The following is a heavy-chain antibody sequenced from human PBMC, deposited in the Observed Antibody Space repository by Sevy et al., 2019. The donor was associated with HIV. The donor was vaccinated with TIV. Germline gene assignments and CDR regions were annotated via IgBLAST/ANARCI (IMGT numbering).Heavy chain of an antibody. Sequence: GGSLRLSCAASGFTFSNAGMSWVRQAPGKGLEWVGRIKSKTDGGTTDYAALVKGRFTISRDDSKNTLYLQMNSLKTDDTAIYYCTTDSKKRRLSALLDYWGQGTLVTVSS. CDR3: TTDSKKRRLSALLDY. V-gene: IGHV3-15*01. CDR2: IKSKTDGGTT. J-gene: IGHJ4*02. D-gene: IGHD6-25*01. CDR1: GFTFSNAG.